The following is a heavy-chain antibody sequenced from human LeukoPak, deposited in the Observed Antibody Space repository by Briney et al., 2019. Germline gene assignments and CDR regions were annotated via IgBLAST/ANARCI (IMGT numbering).Heavy chain of an antibody. Sequence: ASVKVSCKVSGYTLTELSMHWVRQAPGKGLEWMGGFDPEDGETIYAQKFQGRVTMTEDTSTDTAYMELSSLRPEDTAVYYCATLGLVGAPPSDYWGQGTLVTVSS. J-gene: IGHJ4*02. CDR2: FDPEDGET. V-gene: IGHV1-24*01. D-gene: IGHD1-26*01. CDR1: GYTLTELS. CDR3: ATLGLVGAPPSDY.